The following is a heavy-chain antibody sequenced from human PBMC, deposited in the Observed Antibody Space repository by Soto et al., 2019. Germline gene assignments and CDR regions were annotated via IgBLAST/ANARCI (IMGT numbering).Heavy chain of an antibody. CDR1: GFTFSSYA. CDR3: HYYGSGSYVPADYYYYYGMDV. J-gene: IGHJ6*02. V-gene: IGHV3-23*01. D-gene: IGHD3-10*01. CDR2: ISGSGGST. Sequence: EVQLLESGGGLVQPGGSLRLSCAASGFTFSSYAMSWVRQAPGKGLEGVSAISGSGGSTYYADSVKGRFTISRDNSKNTLYLQMKSLRAEDTAVYYFHYYGSGSYVPADYYYYYGMDVWGQGPTVTVFS.